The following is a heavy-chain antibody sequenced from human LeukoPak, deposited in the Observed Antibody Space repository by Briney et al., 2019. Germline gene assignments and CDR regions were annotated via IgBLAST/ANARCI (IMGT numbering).Heavy chain of an antibody. CDR1: GFTFSSYS. J-gene: IGHJ4*02. V-gene: IGHV3-21*01. Sequence: GGSLRLSCAASGFTFSSYSMNWVRQAPGKGLEWVSSISSSSSYIYYADSVKGRFTISRDNAKNSLYLQMNSLRAEDTAVYYCARVGYYYGSGSYYYFDYWGQGTLVTVSS. CDR2: ISSSSSYI. CDR3: ARVGYYYGSGSYYYFDY. D-gene: IGHD3-10*01.